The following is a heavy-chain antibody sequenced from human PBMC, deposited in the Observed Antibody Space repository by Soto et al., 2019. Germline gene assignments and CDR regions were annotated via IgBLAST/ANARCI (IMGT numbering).Heavy chain of an antibody. V-gene: IGHV3-30-3*01. J-gene: IGHJ4*02. CDR1: GFTFSSYA. D-gene: IGHD5-18*01. Sequence: QVQLVESGGGVVQPGRSLRLSCAASGFTFSSYAMHWVRQAPGKGLEWVAVISYDGSNKYYADSVKGRFTISRDNSKNTLYLQMNSLRAEDTAVYYCARGRGYSYGHTTSLDYWGQGTLVTVSS. CDR3: ARGRGYSYGHTTSLDY. CDR2: ISYDGSNK.